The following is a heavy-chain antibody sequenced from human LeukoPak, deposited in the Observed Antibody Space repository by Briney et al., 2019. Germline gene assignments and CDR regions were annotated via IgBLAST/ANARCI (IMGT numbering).Heavy chain of an antibody. CDR2: ISSSGSTI. D-gene: IGHD6-19*01. CDR3: ARGHVAGSDRHWDY. CDR1: GLTFSSYE. J-gene: IGHJ4*02. Sequence: GGSLRLSCAASGLTFSSYEMNWVRQAPGKGLEWVSYISSSGSTIYYADSVEGRFTISRDNAKNSLYLQMNSLRAEDTAVYYCARGHVAGSDRHWDYWGQGALVTVSS. V-gene: IGHV3-48*03.